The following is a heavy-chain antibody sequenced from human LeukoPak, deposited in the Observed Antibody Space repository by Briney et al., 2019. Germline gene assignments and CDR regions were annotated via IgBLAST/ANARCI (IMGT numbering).Heavy chain of an antibody. CDR3: ARDAIATDAFDI. CDR1: GGSISSGSYY. J-gene: IGHJ3*02. V-gene: IGHV4-61*02. CDR2: IYTSGST. D-gene: IGHD6-13*01. Sequence: PSETLSLTCTVSGGSISSGSYYWSWIRQPAGKGLEWIGRIYTSGSTNYNPSLKSRVTISVDTSKNQFSLKLNSVTAADTAVYYCARDAIATDAFDIWGQGTMVTVSS.